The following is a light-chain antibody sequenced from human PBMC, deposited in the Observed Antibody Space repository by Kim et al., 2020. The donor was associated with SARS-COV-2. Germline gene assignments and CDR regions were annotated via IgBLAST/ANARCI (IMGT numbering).Light chain of an antibody. Sequence: QPPALTCTGNGANSGFQGAAWLQQHQGHPPKVLSYRNDSRPSGISERFSASRSGITASLTISGLQSEDEADYYCLAWDSSLATWVFGGGTQLTVL. J-gene: IGLJ3*02. CDR2: RND. CDR3: LAWDSSLATWV. V-gene: IGLV10-54*01. CDR1: GANSGFQG.